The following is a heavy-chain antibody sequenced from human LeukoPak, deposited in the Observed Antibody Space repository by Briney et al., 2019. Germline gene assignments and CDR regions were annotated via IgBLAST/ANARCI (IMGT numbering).Heavy chain of an antibody. CDR2: IYPGDSET. D-gene: IGHD6-13*01. J-gene: IGHJ4*02. CDR3: ARGDSSTWYEY. CDR1: GYSFTSYW. V-gene: IGHV5-51*01. Sequence: GESLKISCKGSGYSFTSYWIGWVRQMPGKGLEWMGIIYPGDSETRYSPSFQGQVTTSADKSISTAYLQWSSLKASDTGMYYCARGDSSTWYEYWGQGTLVTVSS.